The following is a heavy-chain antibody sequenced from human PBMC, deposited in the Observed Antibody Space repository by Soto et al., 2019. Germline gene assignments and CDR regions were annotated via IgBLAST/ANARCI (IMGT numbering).Heavy chain of an antibody. CDR2: INPSGGST. J-gene: IGHJ5*02. Sequence: ASVKVSCKASGYTFTSYYMHWVRQAPGQGLEWMGIINPSGGSTSYAQKFQGRVTMTRDTSTSTVYMELSSLRSEDTAVYYCARGLPYYDFWSGYYTGWLDPWGQGTLVTVSS. V-gene: IGHV1-46*01. D-gene: IGHD3-3*01. CDR1: GYTFTSYY. CDR3: ARGLPYYDFWSGYYTGWLDP.